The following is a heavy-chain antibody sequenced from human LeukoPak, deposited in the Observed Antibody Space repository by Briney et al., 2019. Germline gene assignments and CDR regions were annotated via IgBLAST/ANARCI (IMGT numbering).Heavy chain of an antibody. J-gene: IGHJ5*02. CDR1: GGSFSGYY. Sequence: PSETLSLTCAVYGGSFSGYYWSWIRQPPGKGLEWIGEINHSGSTNYNPSLKSRVTISVDTSKNQFSLKLSSVTAADTAVYYCARERIAAAGTGVWFDPWGQGTLVTVSS. V-gene: IGHV4-34*01. CDR3: ARERIAAAGTGVWFDP. D-gene: IGHD6-13*01. CDR2: INHSGST.